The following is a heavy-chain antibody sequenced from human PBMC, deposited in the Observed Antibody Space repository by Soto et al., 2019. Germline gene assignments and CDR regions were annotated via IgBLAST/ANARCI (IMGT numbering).Heavy chain of an antibody. Sequence: PSETLSLTCTVSGGSISSYYWGWIRQPPGKGLEWIGYIYYSGSTNYNPSLKSRVTISVDTSKNQFSLKLSSVTAADTAVYYCARLVRGGYCSGGSCYPGPGAFDIWGQGTMVTVSS. V-gene: IGHV4-59*01. CDR3: ARLVRGGYCSGGSCYPGPGAFDI. D-gene: IGHD2-15*01. J-gene: IGHJ3*02. CDR1: GGSISSYY. CDR2: IYYSGST.